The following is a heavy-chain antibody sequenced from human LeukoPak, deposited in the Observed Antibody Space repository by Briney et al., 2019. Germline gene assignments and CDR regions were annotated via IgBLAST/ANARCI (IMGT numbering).Heavy chain of an antibody. CDR1: GGSFSGYY. CDR2: INHSGST. D-gene: IGHD2-2*01. CDR3: ARDTPVVVPATDAFDI. J-gene: IGHJ3*02. V-gene: IGHV4-34*01. Sequence: SETLSLTCAVYGGSFSGYYWSWIRQPPGKGLEWIGEINHSGSTNYNPSLKSRVTMSVDTSKNQFSLKLSSVTAADTAVYYCARDTPVVVPATDAFDIWGQGTMVTVSS.